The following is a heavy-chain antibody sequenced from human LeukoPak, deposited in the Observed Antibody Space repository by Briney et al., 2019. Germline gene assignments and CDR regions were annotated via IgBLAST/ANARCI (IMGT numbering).Heavy chain of an antibody. J-gene: IGHJ6*03. Sequence: SETLSLTCTVSGGSISSHYWSWIRQPPGKGLEWIGYIYYGGSTNYNPSLKSRVTISVDTSKNQFSLKLSSVTAADTAVYYCARVNGQSYYYYMDVWGKGTTVTVSS. CDR1: GGSISSHY. CDR3: ARVNGQSYYYYMDV. CDR2: IYYGGST. V-gene: IGHV4-59*11.